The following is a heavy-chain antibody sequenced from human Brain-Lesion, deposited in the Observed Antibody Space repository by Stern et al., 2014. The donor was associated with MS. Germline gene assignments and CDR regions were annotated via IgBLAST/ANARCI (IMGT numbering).Heavy chain of an antibody. CDR3: ARGRVVPGFQYYATDV. CDR1: GGSISSGGYY. Sequence: QVQLVESGPGLVKPSQTLSLSCTVSGGSISSGGYYWSWIRQPAGKGLEWIGRIFNSGSTTYNPPPKSRVPISIDNSKNQSSLRLTSMTAADTAVYYCARGRVVPGFQYYATDVWGQGTTVIVSS. D-gene: IGHD2-2*01. CDR2: IFNSGST. J-gene: IGHJ6*02. V-gene: IGHV4-61*02.